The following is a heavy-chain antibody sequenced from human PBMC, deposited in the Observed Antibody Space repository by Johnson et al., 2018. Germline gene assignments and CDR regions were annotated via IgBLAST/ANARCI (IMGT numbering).Heavy chain of an antibody. CDR3: TPDPPYFWSGYYTSYYYYGMDV. D-gene: IGHD3-3*01. J-gene: IGHJ6*02. Sequence: EVQLVESGGGLVKPGGSLRLSCAASGFTFSNAWMSWVRQAPGKGLEWVGRIKSKTDGGTTDYAAPGNGRFTISRDDPKNTLYLQMNSLKTEDTAVYYCTPDPPYFWSGYYTSYYYYGMDVWGQGTTVTVSS. CDR1: GFTFSNAW. CDR2: IKSKTDGGTT. V-gene: IGHV3-15*01.